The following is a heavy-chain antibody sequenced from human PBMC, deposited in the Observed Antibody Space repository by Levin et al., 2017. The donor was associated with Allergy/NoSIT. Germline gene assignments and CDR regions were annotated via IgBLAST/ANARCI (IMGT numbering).Heavy chain of an antibody. J-gene: IGHJ6*03. CDR3: ARALDHLTNHMDV. V-gene: IGHV4-4*02. CDR2: IYHSGST. D-gene: IGHD1-14*01. CDR1: GGSISSSNW. Sequence: SETLSLTCAVSGGSISSSNWWSWVRQPPGKGLEWIGEIYHSGSTNYNPSLKSRVTISVDKSKNQFSLKLSSVTAADTAVYYCARALDHLTNHMDVWGKGTTVTVSS.